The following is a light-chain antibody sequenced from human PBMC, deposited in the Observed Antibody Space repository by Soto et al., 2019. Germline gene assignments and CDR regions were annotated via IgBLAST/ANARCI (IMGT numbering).Light chain of an antibody. CDR1: HSVSSS. CDR2: GAS. Sequence: EVVMTQSPATLSVSPGQRVTLSCRASHSVSSSLAWYQQKPGQAPRLLISGASTRAAGVPARFSGSGSGTDYTLTSSVQQYECFAVYFWQYYNSWPLTFGQGTKVEIK. V-gene: IGKV3-15*01. J-gene: IGKJ1*01. CDR3: QYYNSWPLT.